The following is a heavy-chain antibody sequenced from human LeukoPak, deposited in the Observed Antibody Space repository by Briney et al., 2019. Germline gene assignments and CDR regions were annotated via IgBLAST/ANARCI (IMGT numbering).Heavy chain of an antibody. J-gene: IGHJ4*02. Sequence: GGSLRLSCGASGFTFSSYAMHWVRQAPGKGLEWVAVISYDGSNKYYADSVKGRFTISRDNSKNTLYLQMNSLRAEDTAVYYCARVEAGTVDYWGQGTLVTVSS. CDR1: GFTFSSYA. V-gene: IGHV3-30-3*01. D-gene: IGHD6-13*01. CDR2: ISYDGSNK. CDR3: ARVEAGTVDY.